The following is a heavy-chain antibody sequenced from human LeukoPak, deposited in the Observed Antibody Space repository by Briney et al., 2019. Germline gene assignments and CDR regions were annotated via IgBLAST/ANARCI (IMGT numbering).Heavy chain of an antibody. V-gene: IGHV1-2*02. CDR2: INPNSGGT. Sequence: ASVKVSCKASGYTFTSYGISWVRQAPGQGLEWMGWINPNSGGTNYAQKFQGRVTMTRDASISTAYMDLSRLRSDDTAVYYCARGSIVGATFDYFDYWGQGTLVTVSS. J-gene: IGHJ4*02. CDR3: ARGSIVGATFDYFDY. D-gene: IGHD1-26*01. CDR1: GYTFTSYG.